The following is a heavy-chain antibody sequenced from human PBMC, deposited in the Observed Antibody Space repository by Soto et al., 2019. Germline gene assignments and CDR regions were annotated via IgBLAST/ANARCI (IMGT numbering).Heavy chain of an antibody. CDR3: ARAPGDGYSYGYKFGTPYYYYYGMDV. J-gene: IGHJ6*02. Sequence: GGSLRLSCAASGFTFSSYGMHWVRQAPGKGLEWVAVIWYDGSNKYYADSVKGRFTISRDNSKNTLYLQMNSLRAEDTAVYYCARAPGDGYSYGYKFGTPYYYYYGMDVWGQGTTVTVSS. CDR1: GFTFSSYG. D-gene: IGHD5-18*01. V-gene: IGHV3-33*01. CDR2: IWYDGSNK.